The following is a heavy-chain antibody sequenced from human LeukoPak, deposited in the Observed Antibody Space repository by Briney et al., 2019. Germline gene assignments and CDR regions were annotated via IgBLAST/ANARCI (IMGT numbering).Heavy chain of an antibody. D-gene: IGHD2-2*01. Sequence: SETVSLTCTVSGGSISSSSYNWGWIRQPPGKGLERIGAIHHGGSTYYNPSLKSRVTISVDTSKNQFSLKLNSVTAADTAFYYCARLPFCGTTSCPFDYWGQGTLVTVSS. J-gene: IGHJ4*02. CDR1: GGSISSSSYN. CDR3: ARLPFCGTTSCPFDY. CDR2: IHHGGST. V-gene: IGHV4-39*01.